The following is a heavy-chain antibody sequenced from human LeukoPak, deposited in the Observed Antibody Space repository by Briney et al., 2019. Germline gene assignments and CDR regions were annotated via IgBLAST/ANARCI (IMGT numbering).Heavy chain of an antibody. V-gene: IGHV1-18*01. CDR1: GYTFTSYG. J-gene: IGHJ4*02. D-gene: IGHD2-15*01. Sequence: ASVKVSCKASGYTFTSYGISWVRQAPGQGLEWMGWISAYNGNTNYAQKLQGRVTMTTDTSTSTAYMELRSLRSDDTAVYYCARDHQIVVAVAATPRFDYWGQGTLVTVSS. CDR3: ARDHQIVVAVAATPRFDY. CDR2: ISAYNGNT.